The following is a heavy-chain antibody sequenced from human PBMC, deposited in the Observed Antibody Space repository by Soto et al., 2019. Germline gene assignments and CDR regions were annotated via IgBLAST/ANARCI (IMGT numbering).Heavy chain of an antibody. J-gene: IGHJ4*02. CDR3: ARYHLTCCGGDFYRLHY. CDR1: GFTFSSYG. V-gene: IGHV3-33*01. CDR2: IWYDGSNK. D-gene: IGHD2-21*02. Sequence: PGGSLRLSCAASGFTFSSYGMHWVRQAPGKGLEWVAVIWYDGSNKYYADSVKGRFTISRDNSKNTLYLQMNSLRAEDTAVYYCARYHLTCCGGDFYRLHYWGQGTLVNVSS.